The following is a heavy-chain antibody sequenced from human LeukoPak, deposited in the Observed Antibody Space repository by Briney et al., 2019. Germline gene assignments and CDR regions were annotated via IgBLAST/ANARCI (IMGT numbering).Heavy chain of an antibody. D-gene: IGHD3-9*01. J-gene: IGHJ4*02. CDR3: ARGLGYFDWDY. CDR1: GGSISSYY. CDR2: IYYSGST. Sequence: SETLSLTCTVSGGSISSYYWSWIRQPPGKGLEWIGYIYYSGSTNYNPSLKSRVTISVDTSKNQFSLKLSSVTAADMAVYYCARGLGYFDWDYWGQGTLVTVSS. V-gene: IGHV4-59*01.